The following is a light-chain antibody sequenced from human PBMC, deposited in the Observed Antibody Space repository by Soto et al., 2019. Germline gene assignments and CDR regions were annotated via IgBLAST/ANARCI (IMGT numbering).Light chain of an antibody. V-gene: IGKV1-39*01. CDR2: GAS. CDR3: QQSYSLPYT. Sequence: DIQMTQSPSSLSASVGDRVTITCRASQSVSTYLNWYQQRPGKAPNLLIYGASNLQSGVPSRFSGGGSGTDFTLTISSLQPEDSATYYCQQSYSLPYTFGQGTKVDIK. J-gene: IGKJ2*01. CDR1: QSVSTY.